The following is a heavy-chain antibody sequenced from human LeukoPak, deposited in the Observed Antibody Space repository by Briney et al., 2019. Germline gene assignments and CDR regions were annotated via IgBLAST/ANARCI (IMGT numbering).Heavy chain of an antibody. CDR1: GFTFSSYA. J-gene: IGHJ3*02. CDR2: ISGSGGST. Sequence: PGGSLRLACAASGFTFSSYAMSWVRQAPGKGLEWVSAISGSGGSTYYADSVKGRFTISRDNSKNTLYLQMNSLRAEDTAVYYCAKDRTYVRGVIIVGAFDIWGQGTMVTVSS. D-gene: IGHD3-10*02. CDR3: AKDRTYVRGVIIVGAFDI. V-gene: IGHV3-23*01.